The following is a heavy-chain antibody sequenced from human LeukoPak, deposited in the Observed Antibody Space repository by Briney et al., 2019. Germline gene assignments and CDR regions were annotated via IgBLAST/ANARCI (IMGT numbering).Heavy chain of an antibody. J-gene: IGHJ4*02. D-gene: IGHD3-10*01. Sequence: RASETLSLTCAVYGWTFDGYYLSWGRQPPGKGLEWIGEINHSGSTNYNPSLKSRVTISVDTSKNQFSLKLSSVTAADTAAYYRVREGYYGPRRLSDYWGQGTLVTVSS. CDR2: INHSGST. CDR3: VREGYYGPRRLSDY. V-gene: IGHV4-34*01. CDR1: GWTFDGYY.